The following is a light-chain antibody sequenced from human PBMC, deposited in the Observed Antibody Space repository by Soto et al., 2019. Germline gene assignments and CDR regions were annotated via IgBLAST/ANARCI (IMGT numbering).Light chain of an antibody. CDR1: SSDVGGYNY. V-gene: IGLV2-14*01. CDR3: CSYATGSVYV. J-gene: IGLJ1*01. CDR2: DVN. Sequence: QSALTQPASVSGSPGQSITISCTGTSSDVGGYNYVSWYHQHPGKVPKLMMFDVNNRPSGVSNRFSGSKSGNTASLTISGLQAEDEADYFCCSYATGSVYVFGTGTKLTVL.